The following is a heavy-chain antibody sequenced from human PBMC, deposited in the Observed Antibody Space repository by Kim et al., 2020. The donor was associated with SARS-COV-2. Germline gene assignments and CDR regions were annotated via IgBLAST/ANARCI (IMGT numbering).Heavy chain of an antibody. J-gene: IGHJ4*02. D-gene: IGHD2-15*01. CDR1: GFTFSSYA. CDR3: ARPCSGGSCPPVY. V-gene: IGHV3-30*04. CDR2: ISYDGSNK. Sequence: GGSLRLSCAASGFTFSSYAMHWVRQAPGKGLEWVAVISYDGSNKYYADSVKGRFTISRDNSKNTLYLQMNSLRAEDTAVYYCARPCSGGSCPPVYWGQGT.